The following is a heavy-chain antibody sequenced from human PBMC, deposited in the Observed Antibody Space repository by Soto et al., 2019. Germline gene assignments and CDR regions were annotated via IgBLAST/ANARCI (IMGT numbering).Heavy chain of an antibody. V-gene: IGHV4-4*02. CDR1: GGSVSNNNW. D-gene: IGHD5-12*01. Sequence: QVQLQESGPGLVKPSGTLSLSCAVSGGSVSNNNWWSWVRQSPGNGLEGIGEIHHSGGTSYNPSLESRATLSVDKSKNELSLRLKYVTAADTAVYYCTKNSAYALDYWGLGILVTVSS. CDR3: TKNSAYALDY. CDR2: IHHSGGT. J-gene: IGHJ4*02.